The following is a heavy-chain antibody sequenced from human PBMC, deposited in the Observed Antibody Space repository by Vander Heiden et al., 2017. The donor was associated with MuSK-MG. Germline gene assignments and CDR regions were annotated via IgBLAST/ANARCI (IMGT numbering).Heavy chain of an antibody. CDR2: IYYSGRT. J-gene: IGHJ4*02. CDR1: GGSISSYY. V-gene: IGHV4-59*01. CDR3: ARGLDSGTGYYTSDD. D-gene: IGHD3-9*01. Sequence: QVQLQESGPGLVKPSETLSLTCTVSGGSISSYYWSWIRQPPGKGLEWIGYIYYSGRTNYNPACKCRVTISVDTSKNKCSMKLSSMPAAETAMYYCARGLDSGTGYYTSDDWGQGPMVTVSS.